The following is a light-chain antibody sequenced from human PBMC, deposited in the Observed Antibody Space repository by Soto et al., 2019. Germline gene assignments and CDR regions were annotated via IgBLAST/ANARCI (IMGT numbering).Light chain of an antibody. V-gene: IGKV3-20*01. CDR3: QLYSSPPRA. CDR2: EAA. J-gene: IGKJ1*01. Sequence: EVVLTQSPGTLSLSPGERATLSCRASQSVSNNFLAWYQQKPGQAPRLLIYEAAKRATGTPDRFSGSGSGTDFTLTISRLESVDYVVYYCQLYSSPPRAFGQGTNVEIK. CDR1: QSVSNNF.